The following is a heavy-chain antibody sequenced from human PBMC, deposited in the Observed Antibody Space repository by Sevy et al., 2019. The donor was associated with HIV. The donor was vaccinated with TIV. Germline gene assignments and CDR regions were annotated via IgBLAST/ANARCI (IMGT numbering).Heavy chain of an antibody. CDR3: ARDPLPFSYDSSGYYLFDY. V-gene: IGHV1-2*02. Sequence: ASVKVSCKASGYTFTGYYMHWVRQAPGQGLEWMGWINPNSGGTNYAQKFQGRVTMTRDTSISTAYMELSRLRSGDTAVYYCARDPLPFSYDSSGYYLFDYWGQGTLVTVSS. CDR2: INPNSGGT. CDR1: GYTFTGYY. J-gene: IGHJ4*02. D-gene: IGHD3-22*01.